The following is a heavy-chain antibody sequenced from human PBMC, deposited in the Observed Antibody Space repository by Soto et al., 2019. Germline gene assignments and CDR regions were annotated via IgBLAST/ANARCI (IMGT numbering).Heavy chain of an antibody. CDR3: ARTTRYSSSWCDLWGLLDY. J-gene: IGHJ4*02. Sequence: QVQLVQSGAEVKKPGASVKVSCKASGYTFTSYDINWVRQATGQGLEWMGWMNPNSGNTGYAQKFQGRVTMTRNTSIRPAYMELSSLRSEDTAVYYCARTTRYSSSWCDLWGLLDYWGQGTLVTVSS. CDR1: GYTFTSYD. D-gene: IGHD6-13*01. CDR2: MNPNSGNT. V-gene: IGHV1-8*01.